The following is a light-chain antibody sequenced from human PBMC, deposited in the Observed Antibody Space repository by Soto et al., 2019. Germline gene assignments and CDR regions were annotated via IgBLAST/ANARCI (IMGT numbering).Light chain of an antibody. J-gene: IGKJ2*01. V-gene: IGKV1-5*01. CDR3: QQYHSFSFT. CDR2: DVF. Sequence: DIQMTQSPSSLSASVGDRVTITCRASQSITYWLAWYQQKPGRAPKLLIYDVFNLQSGVPSRFSGSGSGTEFTLTISSLQPDDSVTYYCQQYHSFSFTFGQGTKLEIK. CDR1: QSITYW.